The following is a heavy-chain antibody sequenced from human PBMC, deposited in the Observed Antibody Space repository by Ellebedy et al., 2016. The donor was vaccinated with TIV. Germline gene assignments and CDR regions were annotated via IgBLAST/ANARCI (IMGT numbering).Heavy chain of an antibody. D-gene: IGHD3-22*01. V-gene: IGHV3-23*01. CDR1: GFTFSTYA. CDR2: ISGSGGDT. J-gene: IGHJ3*02. CDR3: AKSHDSSGYHYVGAFDI. Sequence: GGSLRLSCAASGFTFSTYAMSWVRQTPGKGLGWVSVISGSGGDTSYTDSVKGRFAISRDNAKNTLYLQMDSLRAEDTAIYYCAKSHDSSGYHYVGAFDIWGLGTKVTASS.